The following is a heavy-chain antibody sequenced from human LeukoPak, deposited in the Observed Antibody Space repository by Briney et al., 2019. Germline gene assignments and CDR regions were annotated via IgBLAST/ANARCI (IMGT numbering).Heavy chain of an antibody. J-gene: IGHJ6*02. D-gene: IGHD1-26*01. Sequence: GGSLRLSCAASGFTFSTHWMSWVRQAPGKGLEWVANINEDGSEKNYVESLKGRFTISRDNAKNSLYLQMNSLRAEDTALYYCARELGSYEGGYYGMDVWGQGTTVTVSS. CDR2: INEDGSEK. V-gene: IGHV3-7*01. CDR3: ARELGSYEGGYYGMDV. CDR1: GFTFSTHW.